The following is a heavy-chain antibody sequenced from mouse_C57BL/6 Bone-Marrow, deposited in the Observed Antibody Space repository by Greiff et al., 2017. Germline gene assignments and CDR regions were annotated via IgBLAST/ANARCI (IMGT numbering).Heavy chain of an antibody. J-gene: IGHJ3*01. CDR3: ARRRGFAY. CDR2: ISSGGSYT. CDR1: GFTFSSYG. V-gene: IGHV5-6*02. Sequence: EVKLVESGGDLVKPGGSLKLSCAASGFTFSSYGMSWVRQTPDKRLEWVATISSGGSYTYYPDSVKGRFPISRDNAKNTLYLQMSSLKSEDTAMYYCARRRGFAYWGQGTLVTVSA.